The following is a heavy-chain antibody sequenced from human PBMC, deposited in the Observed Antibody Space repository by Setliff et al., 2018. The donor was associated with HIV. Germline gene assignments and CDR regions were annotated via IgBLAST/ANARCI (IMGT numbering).Heavy chain of an antibody. CDR2: INTSGST. Sequence: TSETLSLTCAVSGGSISSSNWWSWVRQPPGKGLEWIGRINTSGSTNHNPSLKSRVTISVDKSQNQFSLKLSSVTAADTAVYFCARARGPPLPVLDLWGQGTLVTVSS. CDR3: ARARGPPLPVLDL. J-gene: IGHJ5*02. V-gene: IGHV4-4*02. CDR1: GGSISSSNW. D-gene: IGHD3-10*01.